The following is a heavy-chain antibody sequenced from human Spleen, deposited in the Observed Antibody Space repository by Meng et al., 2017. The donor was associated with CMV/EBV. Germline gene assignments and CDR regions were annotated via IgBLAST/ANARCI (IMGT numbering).Heavy chain of an antibody. Sequence: VKVSCKASGYTFTSYGISWVRQAPGQGLEWMGWISAYNGNTNYAQKLQGRVTMTTDTSTSTAYMELRSLRSEDTAVYYCARGGPELGYDILSGYGWFDPWGQGTLVTVSS. CDR1: GYTFTSYG. CDR3: ARGGPELGYDILSGYGWFDP. J-gene: IGHJ5*02. D-gene: IGHD3-9*01. CDR2: ISAYNGNT. V-gene: IGHV1-18*01.